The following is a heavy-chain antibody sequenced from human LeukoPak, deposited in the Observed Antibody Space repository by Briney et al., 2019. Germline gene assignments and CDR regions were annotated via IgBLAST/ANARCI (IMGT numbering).Heavy chain of an antibody. D-gene: IGHD3-3*01. J-gene: IGHJ3*02. V-gene: IGHV3-7*01. CDR2: IKQDGSEK. Sequence: GGSLRLSCAASGFTFSSYWMSWVRQAPGKGLEWVANIKQDGSEKYYVDSVKGRFTISRDNAKNTLYLRMNSLRDEDTAVYYCATWRSRDACAIWGQGTMVTVSS. CDR3: ATWRSRDACAI. CDR1: GFTFSSYW.